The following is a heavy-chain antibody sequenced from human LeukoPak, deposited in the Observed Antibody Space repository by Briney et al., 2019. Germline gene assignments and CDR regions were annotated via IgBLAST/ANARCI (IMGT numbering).Heavy chain of an antibody. D-gene: IGHD3-10*01. V-gene: IGHV5-51*01. CDR3: ARLPPGSYSPLSWFDP. CDR2: IYPGDSDT. J-gene: IGHJ5*02. Sequence: GESLKISCKGSGYSFTSYWIGWVRQMPGKGLEWMGIIYPGDSDTRYSPSFQGQVTISADKSISTAYLQWSSLKASDTAMYYCARLPPGSYSPLSWFDPWGQGTLVTVSS. CDR1: GYSFTSYW.